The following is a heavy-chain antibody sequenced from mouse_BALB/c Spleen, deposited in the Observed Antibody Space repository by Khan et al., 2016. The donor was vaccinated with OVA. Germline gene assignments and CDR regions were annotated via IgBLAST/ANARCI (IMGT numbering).Heavy chain of an antibody. Sequence: QMQLEESGPGLVAPSQSLSITCTISGFSLTSYGVHWVRQPPGKGLEWLVVIWSDGHTTYNSALKSRLSISKDNSKSQVFLKMNSPQTDDTAMYYCARHGYYGNYGPYFDVWGAGTTVTVSS. CDR2: IWSDGHT. D-gene: IGHD2-1*01. CDR1: GFSLTSYG. CDR3: ARHGYYGNYGPYFDV. J-gene: IGHJ1*01. V-gene: IGHV2-6-1*01.